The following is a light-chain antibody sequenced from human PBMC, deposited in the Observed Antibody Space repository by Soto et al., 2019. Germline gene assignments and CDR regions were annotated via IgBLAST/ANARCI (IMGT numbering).Light chain of an antibody. CDR3: QQYNPHPGT. CDR1: QTVNAW. CDR2: DAS. V-gene: IGKV1-5*01. Sequence: DIQMTQSPSTLSASLGDRVTITCRASQTVNAWLASYQHKPGKAPKPLIYDASIVEGGVPARFCGSGSGTEFTLTISSLQPDDVGTYYCQQYNPHPGTFGQGTKVE. J-gene: IGKJ1*01.